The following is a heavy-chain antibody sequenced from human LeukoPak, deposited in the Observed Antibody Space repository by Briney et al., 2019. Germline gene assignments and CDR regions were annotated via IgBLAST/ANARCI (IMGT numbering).Heavy chain of an antibody. CDR3: ARAPVEIGYCSGGSCYTPFDY. J-gene: IGHJ4*02. V-gene: IGHV1-69*13. Sequence: SVKVSCKASGYTFTSFDFSWVRQAPGQGLEWMGGIIPIFGTANYAQKFQGRVTITADESTSTAYMELSSLRSEDTAVYYCARAPVEIGYCSGGSCYTPFDYWGQGTLVTVSS. D-gene: IGHD2-15*01. CDR1: GYTFTSFD. CDR2: IIPIFGTA.